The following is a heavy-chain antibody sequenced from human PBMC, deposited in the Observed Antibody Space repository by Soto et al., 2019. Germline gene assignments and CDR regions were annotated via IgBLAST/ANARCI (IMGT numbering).Heavy chain of an antibody. Sequence: ASVKVSCKASGYTFTGYYIHWVRQAHGQGLEWMGWINPTSGGTNYAQKFQGRVTITEDASTSTVYMELSSLRSEDTATYYCARDLFISSSDLLAAAGPGGMDVCGQGTTVTVSS. CDR3: ARDLFISSSDLLAAAGPGGMDV. D-gene: IGHD6-13*01. CDR2: INPTSGGT. CDR1: GYTFTGYY. V-gene: IGHV1-2*02. J-gene: IGHJ6*02.